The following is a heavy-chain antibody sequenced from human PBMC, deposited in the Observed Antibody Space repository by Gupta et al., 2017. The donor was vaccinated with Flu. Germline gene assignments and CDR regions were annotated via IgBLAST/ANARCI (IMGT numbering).Heavy chain of an antibody. Sequence: QVQLQESGPGLVKPSGTLSLTCAVSGGSISNSNWWSWVCQSPGKGLGWIGEIYNSGSKSYNPTRKSRVIISLEKSKNQFYLKLNCVNDEDTAVYYCARRGHRYGYYAFDNWGQGKMFTVSS. D-gene: IGHD5-18*01. V-gene: IGHV4-4*02. CDR1: GGSISNSNW. CDR3: ARRGHRYGYYAFDN. J-gene: IGHJ3*02. CDR2: IYNSGSK.